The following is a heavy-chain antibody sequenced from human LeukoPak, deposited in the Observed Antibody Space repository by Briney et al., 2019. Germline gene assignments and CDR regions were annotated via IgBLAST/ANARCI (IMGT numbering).Heavy chain of an antibody. V-gene: IGHV4-4*07. CDR1: GGSTSSYY. Sequence: SETLSLTCTVSGGSTSSYYWSWLRQPAGKGLEWIGRIYTSGSTNYNPSLKSRVTMSVDTSKNQFSLKLSSVTAADTAVYYCARNANSRGYSGYATYYYYYYMDVWGKGTTVTVSS. D-gene: IGHD5-12*01. CDR2: IYTSGST. J-gene: IGHJ6*03. CDR3: ARNANSRGYSGYATYYYYYYMDV.